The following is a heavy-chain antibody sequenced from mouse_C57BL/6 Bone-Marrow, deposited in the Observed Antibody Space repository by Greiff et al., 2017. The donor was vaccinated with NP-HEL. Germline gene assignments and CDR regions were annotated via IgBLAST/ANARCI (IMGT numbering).Heavy chain of an antibody. CDR2: INYDGSST. D-gene: IGHD1-1*01. J-gene: IGHJ1*03. Sequence: EVKLVESEGGLVQPGSSMKLSCTASGFTFSDYYMAWVRQVPEKGLEWVANINYDGSSTYYLDSLKSRFIISRDNAKNILYLQMSSLKSEDTATYYCARGGSSFHWYFDVWGTGTTVTVSS. CDR3: ARGGSSFHWYFDV. V-gene: IGHV5-16*01. CDR1: GFTFSDYY.